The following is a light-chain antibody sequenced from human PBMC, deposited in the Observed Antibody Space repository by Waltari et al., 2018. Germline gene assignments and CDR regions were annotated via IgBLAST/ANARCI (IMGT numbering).Light chain of an antibody. CDR2: EVT. CDR3: SSYTTTTTLGDVV. Sequence: QSALTQPASVSGSPGQSITISCTGTNSDIGAYDYVSWYQQHPGNAPTLTSYEVTQRPSGFSRRFSGSKSGNTASLTSSGLQAEDEADYYCSSYTTTTTLGDVVFGGGTKLTVL. J-gene: IGLJ2*01. CDR1: NSDIGAYDY. V-gene: IGLV2-14*01.